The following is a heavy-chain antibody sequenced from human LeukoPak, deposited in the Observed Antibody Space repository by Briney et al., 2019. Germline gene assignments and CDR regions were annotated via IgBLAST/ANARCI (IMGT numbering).Heavy chain of an antibody. CDR1: GITVSSYA. CDR3: AKSRRSSSGAFDY. D-gene: IGHD6-6*01. CDR2: ISGSGGGT. J-gene: IGHJ4*02. V-gene: IGHV3-23*01. Sequence: TGGSLRLSCAASGITVSSYAMNWVRQAPGKGLEWVSVISGSGGGTYYADSVKGRFSISRDNSKNTLFLQMNSLRAEDTAVYYCAKSRRSSSGAFDYWGQGTLVTVSS.